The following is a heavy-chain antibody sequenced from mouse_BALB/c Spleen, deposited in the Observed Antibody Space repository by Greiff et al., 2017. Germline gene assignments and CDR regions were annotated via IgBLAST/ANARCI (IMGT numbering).Heavy chain of an antibody. Sequence: VQLQQSGAELVRSGASVKLSCTASGFNIKDYYMHWVKQRPEQGLEWIGWIDPENGDTEYAPKFQGKATMTADTSSNTAYLQLSSLTSEDTAVYYCNALGYGKDDWGQGTTLTVSS. CDR1: GFNIKDYY. V-gene: IGHV14-4*02. J-gene: IGHJ2*01. CDR3: NALGYGKDD. CDR2: IDPENGDT. D-gene: IGHD2-1*01.